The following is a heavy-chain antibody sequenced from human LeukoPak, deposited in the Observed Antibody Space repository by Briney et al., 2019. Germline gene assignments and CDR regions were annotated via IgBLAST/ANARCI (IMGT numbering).Heavy chain of an antibody. CDR1: GFTFSSYA. J-gene: IGHJ4*02. CDR3: AKTAGSTLLPYDY. V-gene: IGHV3-23*01. CDR2: ISGSGGST. Sequence: GGSLRLSCAASGFTFSSYAMSWVRQAPGKGLEWVSAISGSGGSTYYADSVKGRFTISRDNSKKTLYLQMNCLRTEDTAVYYCAKTAGSTLLPYDYWGQGTLVTVSS. D-gene: IGHD3-10*01.